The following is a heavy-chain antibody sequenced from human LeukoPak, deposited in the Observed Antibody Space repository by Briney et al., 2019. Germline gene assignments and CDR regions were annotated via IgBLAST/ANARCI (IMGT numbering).Heavy chain of an antibody. V-gene: IGHV3-33*06. Sequence: GRSLRLSCAASGFTFSSYGMHWVRQAPGKGLEWVAVIWYDGSNKKYADSVKGRFTISRDNSKNTLYLQMNSLRAEDTAVYYCAKQEYYYDSSGYYYGGLDYWGQGTPVTVSS. CDR2: IWYDGSNK. CDR1: GFTFSSYG. D-gene: IGHD3-22*01. CDR3: AKQEYYYDSSGYYYGGLDY. J-gene: IGHJ4*02.